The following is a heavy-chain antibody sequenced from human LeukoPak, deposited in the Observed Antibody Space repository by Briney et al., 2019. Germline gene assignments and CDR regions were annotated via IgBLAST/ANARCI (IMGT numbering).Heavy chain of an antibody. V-gene: IGHV3-53*01. J-gene: IGHJ6*02. CDR3: ARDRWIREGRSSKPTNYGMDV. CDR1: GFTVSSNY. CDR2: IYSGGST. Sequence: PGGSQRLSCAASGFTVSSNYMSWVRQAPGKGLEWVSVIYSGGSTYYADSVKGRFTISRDNSKNTLYLQMNSLRAEDTAVYYCARDRWIREGRSSKPTNYGMDVWGQGTTVTVSS. D-gene: IGHD5-18*01.